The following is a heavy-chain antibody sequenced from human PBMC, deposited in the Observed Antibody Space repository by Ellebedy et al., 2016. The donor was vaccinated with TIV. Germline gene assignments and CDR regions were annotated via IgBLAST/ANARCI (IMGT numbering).Heavy chain of an antibody. J-gene: IGHJ3*02. D-gene: IGHD4-17*01. CDR1: RFSFSSYW. CDR3: ARDGSYGDYLSPTHAFEI. Sequence: GESLKISCAASRFSFSSYWMSWVRQPPGKGLEWVANINQDGSDKYYVDSVKGRFTISRDNAKNSLYLQMNSLRVDDTAVYYCARDGSYGDYLSPTHAFEIWGQGTMVTVSS. V-gene: IGHV3-7*01. CDR2: INQDGSDK.